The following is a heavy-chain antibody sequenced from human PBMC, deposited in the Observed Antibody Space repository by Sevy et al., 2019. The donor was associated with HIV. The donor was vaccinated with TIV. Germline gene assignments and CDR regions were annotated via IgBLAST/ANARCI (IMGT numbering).Heavy chain of an antibody. V-gene: IGHV4-59*13. CDR1: RGSISVYF. Sequence: SETLSLTCTVSRGSISVYFWTWIRQPPGKGLEWIGHIYYSGGTNYNTSLKNRVTISVDSSKNQLPPKLSSVTTADTAVYYCARASHYFDSSGYYRTPYYFDYWGQGTLVTVSS. J-gene: IGHJ4*02. D-gene: IGHD3-22*01. CDR3: ARASHYFDSSGYYRTPYYFDY. CDR2: IYYSGGT.